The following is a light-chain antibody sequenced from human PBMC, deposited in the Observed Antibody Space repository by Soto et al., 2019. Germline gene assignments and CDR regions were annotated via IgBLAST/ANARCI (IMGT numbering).Light chain of an antibody. CDR1: SSDVGGYNY. Sequence: QSALTQPASVSGSPGQSITISCTGTSSDVGGYNYVSWYQQHPGKAPKLIICEVSNRPSGVSNRFSGSKSGDTASLTISGLHAEDEADYYCSSYTSSSTLYVFGTGTKLTVL. CDR2: EVS. J-gene: IGLJ1*01. V-gene: IGLV2-14*01. CDR3: SSYTSSSTLYV.